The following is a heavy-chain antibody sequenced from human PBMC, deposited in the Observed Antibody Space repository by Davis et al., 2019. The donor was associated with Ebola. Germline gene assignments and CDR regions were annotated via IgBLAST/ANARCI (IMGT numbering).Heavy chain of an antibody. V-gene: IGHV3-74*01. CDR3: AVSAFEYHIDY. Sequence: GESLKISCAASGFTFRNYWMHWVRQAPGKGLVWVSRINSDGSSTSYADSVKGRFTISRDNAKNTLYLQMNSLRAEDTAVYYCAVSAFEYHIDYWGQGTLVTVSS. J-gene: IGHJ4*02. D-gene: IGHD2-2*01. CDR2: INSDGSST. CDR1: GFTFRNYW.